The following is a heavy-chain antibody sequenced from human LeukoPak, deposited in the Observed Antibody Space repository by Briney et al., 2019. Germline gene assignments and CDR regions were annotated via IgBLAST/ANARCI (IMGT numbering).Heavy chain of an antibody. CDR3: AKDYYGSGSSCDY. Sequence: GGSLRLSCVASGFVFNNYGMHWVRQAPGKGLEWVAVISYDGSNKYYADSVKGRFTISRDNSKNTLYLQMNSLRAEETAVYYCAKDYYGSGSSCDYWGQGTLVTVSS. D-gene: IGHD3-10*01. CDR1: GFVFNNYG. J-gene: IGHJ4*02. V-gene: IGHV3-30*18. CDR2: ISYDGSNK.